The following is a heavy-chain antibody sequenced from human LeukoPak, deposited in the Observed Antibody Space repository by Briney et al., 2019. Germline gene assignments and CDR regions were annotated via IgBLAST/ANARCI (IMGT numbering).Heavy chain of an antibody. Sequence: GGSLRLSCAVSGFSFSSYTMSWVRQAPGKGLEWVAAISGSGGSTYYADCVKGRFTISRDNSKNTLFLQMNSLRAEDTAVYYCAKDLGYCSSFSCPFDYWGQGTLVTVSS. D-gene: IGHD2-2*01. CDR1: GFSFSSYT. CDR2: ISGSGGST. J-gene: IGHJ4*02. CDR3: AKDLGYCSSFSCPFDY. V-gene: IGHV3-23*01.